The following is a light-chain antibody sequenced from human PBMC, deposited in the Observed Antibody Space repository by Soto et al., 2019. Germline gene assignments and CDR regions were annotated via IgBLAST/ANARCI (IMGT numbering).Light chain of an antibody. V-gene: IGLV2-8*01. CDR1: SSDVGGYNY. Sequence: QSALTQPPSASGSPGQSVTISCIGTSSDVGGYNYVSWYQQHPGKAPKLIIYEVSKLPSGVPDRFSGSKSGNTASLTVSGLQAENETEYFCSSYGDSPVVFGGGTNLTVL. CDR3: SSYGDSPVV. J-gene: IGLJ2*01. CDR2: EVS.